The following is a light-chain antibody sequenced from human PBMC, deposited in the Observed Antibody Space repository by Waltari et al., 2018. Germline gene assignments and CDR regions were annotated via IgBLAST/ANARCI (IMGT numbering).Light chain of an antibody. CDR1: QSINNY. CDR2: DAS. CDR3: QQRGNWPIT. J-gene: IGKJ5*01. Sequence: EIVLTQSPATLSLSPGKRATLSCRASQSINNYLSWYHQTPGQAPRRLIYDASNRATGVTARFSGRGSGTDFTLTISSLEPEDLGVYYCQQRGNWPITFGQGTRLEI. V-gene: IGKV3-11*01.